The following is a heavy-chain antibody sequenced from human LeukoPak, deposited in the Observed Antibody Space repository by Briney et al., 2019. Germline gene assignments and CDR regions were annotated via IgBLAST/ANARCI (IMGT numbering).Heavy chain of an antibody. V-gene: IGHV3-66*01. CDR2: IYSGGST. D-gene: IGHD3-16*02. Sequence: GGSLRLSCAASGFTFSNAWMSWVRQAPGKGLEWVSVIYSGGSTYYADSVKGRFTISRDNSKNTLYLQMNSLRAEDTAVYYCARDRYDYVWGSYRSRRFDYWGQGTLVTVSS. CDR3: ARDRYDYVWGSYRSRRFDY. J-gene: IGHJ4*02. CDR1: GFTFSNAW.